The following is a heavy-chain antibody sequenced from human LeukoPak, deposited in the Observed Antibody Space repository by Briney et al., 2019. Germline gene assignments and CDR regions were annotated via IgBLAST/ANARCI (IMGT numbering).Heavy chain of an antibody. CDR2: ISAGGTT. Sequence: GGSLRLSCAVSGFTFSSYAMSCVRQAPGKGLQWVSTISAGGTTYYADSVKGRFTVSRDNSKNTLFLQMNSLRAEDTAVYYCAKYFGGWYEDYWGQGTLVTVSS. CDR3: AKYFGGWYEDY. J-gene: IGHJ4*02. D-gene: IGHD6-19*01. V-gene: IGHV3-23*01. CDR1: GFTFSSYA.